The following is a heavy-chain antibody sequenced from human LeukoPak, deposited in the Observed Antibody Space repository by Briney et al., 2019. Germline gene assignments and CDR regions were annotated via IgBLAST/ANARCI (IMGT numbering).Heavy chain of an antibody. V-gene: IGHV3-30*18. J-gene: IGHJ4*02. D-gene: IGHD6-13*01. CDR2: ISYDGSNK. Sequence: GRSLRLSCAASGFTLSSYGMHWVRQAPGKGLEWVAVISYDGSNKNYADSVKGRFTISRDNSKNTLYLQMNSLRAEDTAVYYCAKEKDRYSSSWSHFDYWGQGTLVTVSS. CDR3: AKEKDRYSSSWSHFDY. CDR1: GFTLSSYG.